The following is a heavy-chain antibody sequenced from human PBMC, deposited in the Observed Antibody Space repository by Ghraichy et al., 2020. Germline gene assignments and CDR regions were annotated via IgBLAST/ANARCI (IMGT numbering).Heavy chain of an antibody. J-gene: IGHJ6*02. CDR3: AKGLFTNDV. V-gene: IGHV3-7*03. D-gene: IGHD2-8*01. CDR2: IKPDGSEK. CDR1: GFTFSNYW. Sequence: GGSLRLSCAASGFTFSNYWMTWVRQAPGKGLEWVANIKPDGSEKYYVDSVKGRFTISRDNAKNSLYLQINSLRAEETAVYYCAKGLFTNDVWGQGTTVTVSS.